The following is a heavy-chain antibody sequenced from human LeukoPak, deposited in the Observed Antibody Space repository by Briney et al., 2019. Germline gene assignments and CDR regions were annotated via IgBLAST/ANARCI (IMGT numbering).Heavy chain of an antibody. CDR2: IYYSGST. J-gene: IGHJ4*02. Sequence: SETLSLTCTVSGGSISSYYWSWIRQPPGKGLEWIGYIYYSGSTNYNPSLKSRVTISVDTSKNQFSLKVSSVTAADTAVYYCARARDDILTGYSGVYFDYWGQGTLVTVSS. V-gene: IGHV4-59*01. D-gene: IGHD3-9*01. CDR1: GGSISSYY. CDR3: ARARDDILTGYSGVYFDY.